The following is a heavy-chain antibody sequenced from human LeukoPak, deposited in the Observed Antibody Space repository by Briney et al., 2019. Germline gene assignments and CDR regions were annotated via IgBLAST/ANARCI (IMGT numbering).Heavy chain of an antibody. V-gene: IGHV4-4*09. Sequence: PSETLSLTCTVSGGSIRGYYWSWTRQPPGKGLEWIGYIYTSGSTNYNPSLKSRVTISVDTSKNQFSLKLSSVTAADTAVYYCARHSDNWGVPFDYWGQGTLVTVSS. CDR1: GGSIRGYY. CDR2: IYTSGST. D-gene: IGHD7-27*01. CDR3: ARHSDNWGVPFDY. J-gene: IGHJ4*02.